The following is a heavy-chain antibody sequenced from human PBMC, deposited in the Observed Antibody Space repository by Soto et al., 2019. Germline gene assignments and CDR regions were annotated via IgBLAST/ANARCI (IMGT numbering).Heavy chain of an antibody. CDR2: IIPIFGIA. D-gene: IGHD5-12*01. CDR3: ARTGKDGYNYSYYYGMDV. V-gene: IGHV1-69*01. J-gene: IGHJ6*02. Sequence: QVQLVQSGAEVKKPGSSVKVSCKASGGTFSSYAISWVRQAPGQGLEWMGGIIPIFGIANYAQKFQGRVTITADESTSTAYMELSSLRSEDTAVYYCARTGKDGYNYSYYYGMDVWGQGTTVTVSS. CDR1: GGTFSSYA.